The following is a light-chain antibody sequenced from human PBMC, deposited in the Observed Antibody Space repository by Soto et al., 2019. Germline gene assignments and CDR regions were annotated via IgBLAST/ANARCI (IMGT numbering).Light chain of an antibody. V-gene: IGKV1-6*01. Sequence: AIQMTQSPSSLSASVGDRVTISCRASQDIGKDLGWYQQRPGKAPRLLMYSASTLNSGVPSRFSGSGSGADFTRTISGLQPEDFSTYYCLQEFNFPRTFGPGTKVEV. CDR1: QDIGKD. CDR2: SAS. CDR3: LQEFNFPRT. J-gene: IGKJ1*01.